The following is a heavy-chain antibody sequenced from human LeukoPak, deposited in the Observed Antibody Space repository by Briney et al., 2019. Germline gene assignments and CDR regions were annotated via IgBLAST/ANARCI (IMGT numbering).Heavy chain of an antibody. CDR2: INHSGST. CDR3: ARGYSSSWSYYYYGMDV. CDR1: GGSFSGYY. V-gene: IGHV4-34*01. Sequence: SETLSLTCAVYGGSFSGYYWSWIRQPPGKGLEWIGEINHSGSTNYNPSPKSRVTISVDTSKNQFSLKLSSVTAADTAVYYCARGYSSSWSYYYYGMDVWGQGTTVTVSS. D-gene: IGHD6-13*01. J-gene: IGHJ6*02.